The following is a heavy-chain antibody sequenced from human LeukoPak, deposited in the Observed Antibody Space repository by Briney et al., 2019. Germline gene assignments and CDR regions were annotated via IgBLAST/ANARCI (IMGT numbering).Heavy chain of an antibody. D-gene: IGHD4-17*01. Sequence: GESLKISFKASGYSFTNYWISWVRPMPGKGLEWMGRIDPSDSYTKYSPSFEGHVTISVDKSISTAFLQWHSLKASDSAMYYCATGASKVTTDFANYWGQGTQVAVSS. J-gene: IGHJ4*02. CDR2: IDPSDSYT. V-gene: IGHV5-10-1*01. CDR1: GYSFTNYW. CDR3: ATGASKVTTDFANY.